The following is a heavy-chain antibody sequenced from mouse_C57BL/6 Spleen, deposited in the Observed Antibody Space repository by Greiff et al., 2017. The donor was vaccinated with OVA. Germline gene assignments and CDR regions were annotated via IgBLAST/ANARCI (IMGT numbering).Heavy chain of an antibody. CDR2: IDPSDSYT. J-gene: IGHJ2*01. D-gene: IGHD2-1*01. V-gene: IGHV1-50*01. CDR3: ASAGGNYRFDY. CDR1: GYTFTSYW. Sequence: QVQLQQPGAELVKPGASVKLSCKASGYTFTSYWMQWVKQRPGQGLEWIGEIDPSDSYTNYNQKFKGKATLTVDTSSSTAYMQLSSLTSEDSAVYYCASAGGNYRFDYWGQGTTLTVSS.